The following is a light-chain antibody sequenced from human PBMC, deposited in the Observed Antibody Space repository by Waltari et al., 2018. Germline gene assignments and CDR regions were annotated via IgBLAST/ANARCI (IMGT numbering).Light chain of an antibody. CDR1: IDNIENNY. CDR2: DNN. J-gene: IGLJ3*02. Sequence: QSVLTQPPSVSAAPGQRVTISCSGSIDNIENNYISWYQQLPGTAPQLLIYDNNKRPSGIPDRFSCSKSGTSATLDITGLQTGDEADYYCGAWDTSLSTVMFGGGTKLTVL. CDR3: GAWDTSLSTVM. V-gene: IGLV1-51*01.